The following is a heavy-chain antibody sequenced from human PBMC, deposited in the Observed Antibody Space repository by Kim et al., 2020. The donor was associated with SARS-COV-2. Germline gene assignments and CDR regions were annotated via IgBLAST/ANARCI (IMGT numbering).Heavy chain of an antibody. CDR2: IGDSGTR. Sequence: GGSLRLSCIASGFIFNNYAMNWVRQAPGKGLEWVSSIGDSGTRYYADSVKGRFTISRDNSKDTLYLQMDSLRAEDTALYYCAKVGRGHGDYHWFDSWGQGTLVTVSS. CDR1: GFIFNNYA. J-gene: IGHJ5*01. CDR3: AKVGRGHGDYHWFDS. D-gene: IGHD4-17*01. V-gene: IGHV3-23*01.